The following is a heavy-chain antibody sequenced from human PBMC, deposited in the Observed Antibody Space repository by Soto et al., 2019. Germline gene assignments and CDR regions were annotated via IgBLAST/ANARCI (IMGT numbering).Heavy chain of an antibody. J-gene: IGHJ4*02. D-gene: IGHD3-9*01. Sequence: LKISCKGSGYRYTSYWIGWMRQMPGKGLEWMGIIYPSDSDTRYSPSFQGLVTISVDKSISTAYLQWSSLRASDTGVYYCERVGLIKGADAEYFLDYWCQAIPVTVS. CDR1: GYRYTSYW. V-gene: IGHV5-51*01. CDR3: ERVGLIKGADAEYFLDY. CDR2: IYPSDSDT.